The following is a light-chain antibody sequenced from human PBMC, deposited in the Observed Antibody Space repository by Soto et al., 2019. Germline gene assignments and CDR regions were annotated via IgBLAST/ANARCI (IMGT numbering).Light chain of an antibody. J-gene: IGKJ5*01. CDR1: QSVSSSY. Sequence: VLTWSPVTLSLSPGERATLSCRSSQSVSSSYLAWYQQKPGQAPRLLIYGASSRATGIPDRFSGSGSGTDFTLTISRLEPEDFAVYYCHQYGSSPPITFGQGTRLEI. CDR2: GAS. V-gene: IGKV3-20*01. CDR3: HQYGSSPPIT.